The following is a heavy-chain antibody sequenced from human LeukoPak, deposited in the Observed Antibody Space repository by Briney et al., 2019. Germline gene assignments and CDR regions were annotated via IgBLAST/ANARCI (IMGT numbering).Heavy chain of an antibody. V-gene: IGHV4-34*01. Sequence: SETLSLTCAVYGGSFSGYHWSWIRQPPGKGLEWIGEINRRGSINYNPSLKSRVTISVDTSKNLYSLRLSSVTAADTAVYFCVRGVGDYWGRGTLVTVSS. CDR2: INRRGSI. CDR1: GGSFSGYH. CDR3: VRGVGDY. J-gene: IGHJ4*02.